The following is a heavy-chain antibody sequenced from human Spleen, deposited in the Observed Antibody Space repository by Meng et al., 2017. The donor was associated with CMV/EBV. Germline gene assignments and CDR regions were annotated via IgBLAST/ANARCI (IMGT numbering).Heavy chain of an antibody. J-gene: IGHJ2*01. CDR1: GYTFTGYY. CDR3: ARTYDLKGWYFDL. V-gene: IGHV1-2*02. Sequence: ASVKVSCKASGYTFTGYYMHWVRQAPGQGLEWMGWINPDSGGTNYAQNFQGRVTMTRDTSISTVYLELRSDGTAVYFCARTYDLKGWYFDLWGRGTLVTVSS. D-gene: IGHD5-12*01. CDR2: INPDSGGT.